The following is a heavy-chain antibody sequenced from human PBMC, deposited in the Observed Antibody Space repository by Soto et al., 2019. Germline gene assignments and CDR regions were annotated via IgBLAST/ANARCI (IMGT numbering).Heavy chain of an antibody. Sequence: EVQLLESGGGLVQPGGSLRLSCAASGFTFSSYAMSWVRQAPGKGLEWVSTISYSGASTYYADSVKGRFTISRDNSKNTLYRQMNSLRADDTAVYYCATDTPRTAMVLDYDYGGQGTLVTVSS. CDR1: GFTFSSYA. V-gene: IGHV3-23*01. J-gene: IGHJ4*02. CDR3: ATDTPRTAMVLDYDY. D-gene: IGHD5-18*01. CDR2: ISYSGAST.